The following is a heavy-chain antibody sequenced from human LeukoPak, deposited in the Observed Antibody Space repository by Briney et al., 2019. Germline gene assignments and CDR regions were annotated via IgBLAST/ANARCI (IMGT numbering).Heavy chain of an antibody. CDR2: IYYSRST. V-gene: IGHV4-39*01. D-gene: IGHD5-18*01. Sequence: SETLSLTCTVSGVSISSSSYYWGWIRQPPGKGREWIGSIYYSRSTYYNPSLKSRVTISVATSTNQFSLKLSSVTAADTAVYSCARLDGYSRYYYYMDVWGKGTTVTVSS. CDR3: ARLDGYSRYYYYMDV. J-gene: IGHJ6*03. CDR1: GVSISSSSYY.